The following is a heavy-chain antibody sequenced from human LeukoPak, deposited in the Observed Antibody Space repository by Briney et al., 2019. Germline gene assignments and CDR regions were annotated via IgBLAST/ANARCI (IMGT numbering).Heavy chain of an antibody. CDR2: IFHTGHT. J-gene: IGHJ4*02. CDR1: GGSISSGDYP. D-gene: IGHD3-10*01. V-gene: IGHV4-30-2*01. Sequence: SQTLSLTCTVSGGSISSGDYPWSWIRQPPGKGLEWIGYIFHTGHTSYNPSLKCRVTISVDMSKNQLSLRLTSVTAADTAVYYCARGFYGAGSHFDYWGQGTLVTVSS. CDR3: ARGFYGAGSHFDY.